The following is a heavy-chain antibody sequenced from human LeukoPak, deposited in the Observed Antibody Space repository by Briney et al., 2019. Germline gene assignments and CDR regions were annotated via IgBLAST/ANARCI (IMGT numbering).Heavy chain of an antibody. J-gene: IGHJ6*03. CDR2: ISSNGGST. Sequence: GGSLRLSCAASGFTFSSYAMHWVRQAPGKGLEYVSAISSNGGSTYYANSVKGRFTISRDNSKNTLYLQMGSLRAEDMAVYYCAREDKPTIFGVVPDGGAMDVWGKGTTVTVSS. D-gene: IGHD3-3*01. V-gene: IGHV3-64*01. CDR1: GFTFSSYA. CDR3: AREDKPTIFGVVPDGGAMDV.